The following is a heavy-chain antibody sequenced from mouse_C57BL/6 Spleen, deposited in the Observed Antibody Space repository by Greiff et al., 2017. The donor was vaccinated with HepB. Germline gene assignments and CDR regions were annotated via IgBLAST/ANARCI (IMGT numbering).Heavy chain of an antibody. J-gene: IGHJ3*01. V-gene: IGHV1-80*01. Sequence: VKLQESGAELVKPGASVKISCKASGYAFSSYWMNWVKQRPGKGLEWIGQIYPGDGDTNYNGKFKGKATLTADKSSSTAYMQLSSLTSEDSAVYFCARREIYYDYDGFAYWGQGTLVTVSA. CDR1: GYAFSSYW. CDR2: IYPGDGDT. CDR3: ARREIYYDYDGFAY. D-gene: IGHD2-4*01.